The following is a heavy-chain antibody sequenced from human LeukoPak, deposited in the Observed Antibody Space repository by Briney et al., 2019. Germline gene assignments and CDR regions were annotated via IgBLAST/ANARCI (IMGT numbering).Heavy chain of an antibody. CDR3: ARDSGTTGEVKFDP. CDR1: GFTFSSYA. Sequence: PGGSLRLSCAASGFTFSSYAMSWVRQAPGKGLEWVSFIVGSGAGTYYADSVKGRFTISRDNSKNTLYLQMSSLRAEDTAVYYCARDSGTTGEVKFDPWGQGTLVTVSS. D-gene: IGHD3-10*01. CDR2: IVGSGAGT. J-gene: IGHJ5*02. V-gene: IGHV3-23*01.